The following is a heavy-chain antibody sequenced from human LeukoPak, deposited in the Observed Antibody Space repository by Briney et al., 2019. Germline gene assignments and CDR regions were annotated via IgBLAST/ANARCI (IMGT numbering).Heavy chain of an antibody. D-gene: IGHD4-23*01. V-gene: IGHV4-34*01. Sequence: PSETLSLTCAVYTGSFSGFYWSWIRQPPGKGLEWIGEISHSGRTNYEPSLKSRVTISVDTSRNQFSLKVTSVTAADAAMYYCARGSVDYGGVGGYFDYWGQGTLVTVSS. CDR3: ARGSVDYGGVGGYFDY. CDR1: TGSFSGFY. J-gene: IGHJ4*02. CDR2: ISHSGRT.